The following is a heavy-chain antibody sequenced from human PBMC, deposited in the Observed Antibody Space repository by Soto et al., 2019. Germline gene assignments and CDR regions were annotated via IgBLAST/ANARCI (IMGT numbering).Heavy chain of an antibody. D-gene: IGHD2-8*01. J-gene: IGHJ4*02. CDR1: GGSISSYY. Sequence: PSETLSLTCTVSGGSISSYYWSWIRQPPGKGLEWIGYIYYSGSTNYNPSLKSRVTISVDTSKNQFSLKLSSVTAADTAVYYCARHQRGRYCTNGVCYGGFDYWGQGTLVT. CDR3: ARHQRGRYCTNGVCYGGFDY. V-gene: IGHV4-59*08. CDR2: IYYSGST.